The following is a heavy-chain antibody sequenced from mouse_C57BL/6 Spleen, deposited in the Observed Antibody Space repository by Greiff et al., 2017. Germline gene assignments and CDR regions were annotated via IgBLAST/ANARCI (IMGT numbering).Heavy chain of an antibody. CDR3: ARIGAKYYSNFAY. CDR2: IDPSDSYT. Sequence: QVQLQQPGAELVMPGASVKLSCKASGYTFTSYWLHWVKQRPGQGLEWIGEIDPSDSYTNYNQKFKGKSTLTVDKSSSTAYMQLSSLTSEDSAVYYCARIGAKYYSNFAYWGQGTLGTVSA. J-gene: IGHJ3*01. D-gene: IGHD2-5*01. V-gene: IGHV1-69*01. CDR1: GYTFTSYW.